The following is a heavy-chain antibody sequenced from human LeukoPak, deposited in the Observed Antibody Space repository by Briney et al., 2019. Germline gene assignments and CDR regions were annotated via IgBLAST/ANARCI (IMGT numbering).Heavy chain of an antibody. CDR2: INSDGSST. Sequence: GGSLRLSCAASGFTFSSYWMHWVRQAPGKGLVWVSRINSDGSSTIYADSVKGRFTISRDTAKNTLYLQMNSLRAEDTAVYYCARDRSWPLALFDYWGQGTLVTVSS. V-gene: IGHV3-74*01. CDR1: GFTFSSYW. J-gene: IGHJ4*02. CDR3: ARDRSWPLALFDY. D-gene: IGHD2-15*01.